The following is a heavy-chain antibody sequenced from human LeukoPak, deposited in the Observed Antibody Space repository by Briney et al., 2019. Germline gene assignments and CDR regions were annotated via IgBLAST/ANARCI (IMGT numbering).Heavy chain of an antibody. Sequence: GGSLRLSCAASGFTVSSNYMSWVRQAPGMGLEWVANIKQDGSEKNYVDSVKGRFTISRDNAKNSLFLQMDSLRADDTAVYYCARGMTTVTPKNFDYWGQGTLVTVSS. V-gene: IGHV3-7*04. D-gene: IGHD4-17*01. J-gene: IGHJ4*02. CDR2: IKQDGSEK. CDR1: GFTVSSNY. CDR3: ARGMTTVTPKNFDY.